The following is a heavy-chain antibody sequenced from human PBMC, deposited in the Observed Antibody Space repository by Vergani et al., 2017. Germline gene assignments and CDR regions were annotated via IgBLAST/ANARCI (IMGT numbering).Heavy chain of an antibody. J-gene: IGHJ6*02. V-gene: IGHV3-23*01. CDR3: AKTNPRNSGYDYLYYYNALDV. CDR1: GFTFNHYA. D-gene: IGHD5-12*01. Sequence: EVQLLESGGDLVQPGGSLRLSCAASGFTFNHYAMNWVRQATGKGLEWVSGISGSGGRTYYAGSVKGRFTISSDSSKNTLYLQMNSLSAVDTAVYYCAKTNPRNSGYDYLYYYNALDVWGQGTTVTVSS. CDR2: ISGSGGRT.